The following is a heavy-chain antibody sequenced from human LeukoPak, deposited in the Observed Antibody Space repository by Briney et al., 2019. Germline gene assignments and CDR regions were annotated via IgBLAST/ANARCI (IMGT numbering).Heavy chain of an antibody. D-gene: IGHD3-10*01. J-gene: IGHJ4*02. CDR2: ISALNGNT. Sequence: ASVKVSCEASGYIFTSYGFAWVRQAPGQGLEWMGWISALNGNTNYAQKFQGRVTMTTDTSTSTAYMELRSLTSDDTAMYYCARDPEGVTPLDHWGQGTLVTVSS. V-gene: IGHV1-18*01. CDR3: ARDPEGVTPLDH. CDR1: GYIFTSYG.